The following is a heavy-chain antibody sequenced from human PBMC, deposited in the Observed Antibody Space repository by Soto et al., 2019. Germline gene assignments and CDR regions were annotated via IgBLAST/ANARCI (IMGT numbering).Heavy chain of an antibody. Sequence: QVQLQESGPGLVKPSQTLSLTCTVSGDSITNGGYFWSWIRQHPGEGLEWIGYIYYTGNTYYNPSLKSRAALSLDTAKNQFSLNLTSVTAADTAVYYCARAGYCSGSDCYTYYGLRVWGQGTTVTVSS. CDR3: ARAGYCSGSDCYTYYGLRV. CDR2: IYYTGNT. CDR1: GDSITNGGYF. D-gene: IGHD2-2*02. J-gene: IGHJ6*02. V-gene: IGHV4-31*03.